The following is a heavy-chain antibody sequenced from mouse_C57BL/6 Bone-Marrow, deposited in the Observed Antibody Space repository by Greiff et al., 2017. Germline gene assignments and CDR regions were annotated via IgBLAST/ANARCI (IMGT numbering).Heavy chain of an antibody. D-gene: IGHD2-3*01. V-gene: IGHV1-82*01. CDR3: ARDDGPAAWFAY. CDR1: GYAFSSSW. J-gene: IGHJ3*01. Sequence: VKLQESGPELVKPGASVKISCKASGYAFSSSWMNWVKQRPGKGLEWIGRIYPGDGDTNYNGKFKGKATLTADKSSSTAYMQLSSLTSEDSAVYFCARDDGPAAWFAYWGQGTLVTVSA. CDR2: IYPGDGDT.